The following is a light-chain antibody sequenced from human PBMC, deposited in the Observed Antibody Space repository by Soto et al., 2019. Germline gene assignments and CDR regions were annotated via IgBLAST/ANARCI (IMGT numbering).Light chain of an antibody. CDR3: QQYDNWPWT. J-gene: IGKJ1*01. Sequence: EIVMTRSPSTLSVAPGGRATLYCRASQSISDTLAWYQQKPGQAPRLLIYGASRRATGFPARFSGSGYGTDFNLTISSLQSEDFAVYYCQQYDNWPWTFGQGTKVDIK. CDR2: GAS. CDR1: QSISDT. V-gene: IGKV3-15*01.